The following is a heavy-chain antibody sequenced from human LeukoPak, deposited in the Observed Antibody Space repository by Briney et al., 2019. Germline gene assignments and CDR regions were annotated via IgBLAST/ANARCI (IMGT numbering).Heavy chain of an antibody. CDR2: IYTSGST. D-gene: IGHD2-21*02. CDR1: GGSISSYY. J-gene: IGHJ5*02. V-gene: IGHV4-4*07. Sequence: SETLSLTCTVSGGSISSYYWSWIRQPAGKGLEWIGHIYTSGSTKYNPSLKGRVTMSVDTSKNQFSLKLTSVTAADTALYYCARDRLPRGAGAWFDPWGQGTLVIVSS. CDR3: ARDRLPRGAGAWFDP.